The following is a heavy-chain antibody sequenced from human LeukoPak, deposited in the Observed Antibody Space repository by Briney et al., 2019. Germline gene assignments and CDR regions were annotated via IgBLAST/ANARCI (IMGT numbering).Heavy chain of an antibody. D-gene: IGHD6-13*01. CDR2: ISRSSENI. V-gene: IGHV3-48*01. J-gene: IGHJ5*02. CDR1: GFTFSSSR. Sequence: GGSLRLSCAASGFTFSSSRMNWVRQAPGKGLEWVSYISRSSENIYYADSVKGRFTISRDNAKNSLYLEMNSLRPEDTAVYYCAREGQSSTWGQGTLVTVSS. CDR3: AREGQSST.